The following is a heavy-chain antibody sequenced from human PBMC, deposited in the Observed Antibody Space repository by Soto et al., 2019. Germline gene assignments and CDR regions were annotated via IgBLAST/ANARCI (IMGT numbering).Heavy chain of an antibody. D-gene: IGHD3-9*01. CDR3: AMTGYYRTFDY. Sequence: PSETLSLTCTVSGGSISTYYWSWIRQPPGKGLEWIGYIHYSGGTNYNPSLESRVTISVDTSKNQFSLRLSSVTAADTAVYYCAMTGYYRTFDYWGQGTLVTVSS. V-gene: IGHV4-59*08. CDR2: IHYSGGT. CDR1: GGSISTYY. J-gene: IGHJ4*02.